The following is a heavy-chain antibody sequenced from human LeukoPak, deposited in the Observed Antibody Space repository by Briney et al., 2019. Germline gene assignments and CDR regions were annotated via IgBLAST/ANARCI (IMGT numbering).Heavy chain of an antibody. Sequence: GGSLRLSCSVSGFTFSSHSMNWVRQAPGKGLAWVSYISSSSSTIYYADSVKGRFTISRDSAKNSLYLHMNSLRAEDTAVYYCAREASGKMDFWGKGTTVTVSS. V-gene: IGHV3-48*04. CDR3: AREASGKMDF. CDR2: ISSSSSTI. J-gene: IGHJ6*04. CDR1: GFTFSSHS.